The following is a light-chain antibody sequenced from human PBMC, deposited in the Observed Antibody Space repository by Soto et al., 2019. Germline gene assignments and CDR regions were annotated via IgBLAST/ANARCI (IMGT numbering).Light chain of an antibody. CDR3: ATWADSLNGAV. CDR2: SNN. Sequence: QSVLTQPPSASGTPGQRVTISCSGTRSNVGSNNVNWYQQLPGTAPKLRIYSNNRRPSGVPDRFSGSKSGTSASLAISGLQSEDEADYYCATWADSLNGAVFGGGTQLTVL. CDR1: RSNVGSNN. V-gene: IGLV1-44*01. J-gene: IGLJ7*01.